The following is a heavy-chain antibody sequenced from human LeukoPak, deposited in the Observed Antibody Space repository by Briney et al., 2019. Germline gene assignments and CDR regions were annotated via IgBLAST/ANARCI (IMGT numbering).Heavy chain of an antibody. CDR2: IYYSGST. CDR1: GGSVSSGSYY. V-gene: IGHV4-61*01. Sequence: SETLSLTCTVSGGSVSSGSYYWRWIRQPPGKGLEWIGYIYYSGSTNYNPSLKSRVTISVDTSKNQFSLKLSSVTAADTAVYYCAGDRQQLGYYYGMDVWGQGTTVTVSS. J-gene: IGHJ6*02. CDR3: AGDRQQLGYYYGMDV. D-gene: IGHD6-13*01.